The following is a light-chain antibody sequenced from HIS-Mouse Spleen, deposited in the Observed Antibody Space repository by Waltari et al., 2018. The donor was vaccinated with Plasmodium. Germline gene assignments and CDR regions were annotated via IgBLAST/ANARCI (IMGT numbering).Light chain of an antibody. CDR1: PSGSSN. V-gene: IGKV3-15*01. CDR3: QQYNNWSFT. J-gene: IGKJ3*01. CDR2: GAS. Sequence: EIVMTQSPATLSVSPGESATLSCRASPSGSSNLAWYQQKPGQAPRLLIYGASTRATGIPARFSGSGSGTEFTLTISSLQSEDFAVYYCQQYNNWSFTFGPGTKVDIK.